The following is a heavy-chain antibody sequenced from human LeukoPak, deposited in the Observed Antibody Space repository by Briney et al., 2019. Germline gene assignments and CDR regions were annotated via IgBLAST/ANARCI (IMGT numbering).Heavy chain of an antibody. Sequence: SETLSLTCAVYGGSFSGYYWSWIRQPPGKGLEWIGEINHSGSTNYNPSLKSRVTISVDTSKNQFSLRLSSVTAADTAVYYCARVVRGYYCGSGSYYYFDYWGQGTLVTVSS. V-gene: IGHV4-34*01. CDR2: INHSGST. CDR3: ARVVRGYYCGSGSYYYFDY. CDR1: GGSFSGYY. D-gene: IGHD3-10*01. J-gene: IGHJ4*02.